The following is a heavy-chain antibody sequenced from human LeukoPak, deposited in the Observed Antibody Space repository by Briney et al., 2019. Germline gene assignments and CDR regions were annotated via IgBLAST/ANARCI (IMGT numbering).Heavy chain of an antibody. J-gene: IGHJ3*02. CDR1: GYTFTRYG. CDR3: AAYSSGWYTGAFDI. V-gene: IGHV1-18*01. CDR2: ISAYNGNT. D-gene: IGHD6-19*01. Sequence: ASVKVSCKASGYTFTRYGMTWVRQAPGQGLEWMGWISAYNGNTNYAQKLQGRVTMTTDTSTSTAYMELRSLRSDDTAVYYCAAYSSGWYTGAFDIWGQGTMVTVSS.